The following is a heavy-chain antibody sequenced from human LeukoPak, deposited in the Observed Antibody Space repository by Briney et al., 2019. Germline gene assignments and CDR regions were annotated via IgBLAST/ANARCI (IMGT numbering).Heavy chain of an antibody. CDR3: ARGLEGVLKITFGGVLGY. D-gene: IGHD3-16*01. CDR2: INPSGGST. V-gene: IGHV1-46*01. CDR1: GYTFTSYY. J-gene: IGHJ4*02. Sequence: ASVKVSCKASGYTFTSYYMHRVRQAPGQGLEWMGIINPSGGSTSYAQKFQGRVTMTRDTSTSAVYMELSSLRSEDTAVYYCARGLEGVLKITFGGVLGYWGQGTLVTVSS.